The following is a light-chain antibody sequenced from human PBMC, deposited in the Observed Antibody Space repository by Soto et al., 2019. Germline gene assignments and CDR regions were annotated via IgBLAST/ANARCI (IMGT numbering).Light chain of an antibody. CDR2: AAS. J-gene: IGKJ1*01. Sequence: AIRMTQSPSSLSASTGDRVTITCRASQGISSYLAWYQQKPGKAPKLLIYAASTLQSGVPSRFSGSGSGTDFTLTISCLQSEDLATYYCQQYYSYSWTFGQGTRWIS. V-gene: IGKV1-8*01. CDR1: QGISSY. CDR3: QQYYSYSWT.